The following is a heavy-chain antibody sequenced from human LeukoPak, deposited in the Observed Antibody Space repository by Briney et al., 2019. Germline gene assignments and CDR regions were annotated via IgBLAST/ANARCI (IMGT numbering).Heavy chain of an antibody. J-gene: IGHJ3*01. V-gene: IGHV3-7*01. CDR2: IKQDGSEK. D-gene: IGHD6-6*01. CDR3: ARSSYSSSSSV. CDR1: GFTFSSYW. Sequence: GGSLRLSCAASGFTFSSYWMSWVRQASGKGREWVANIKQDGSEKNYVDSVKGRFTISRDNAKNSLYLQMNSLRAEDTAVYYCARSSYSSSSSVWGQGTMVTVSS.